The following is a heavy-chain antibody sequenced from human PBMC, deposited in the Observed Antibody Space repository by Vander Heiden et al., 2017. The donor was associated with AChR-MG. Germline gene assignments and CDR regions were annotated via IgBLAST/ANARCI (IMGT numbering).Heavy chain of an antibody. CDR3: AKGDWGDY. CDR2: LSGSGGST. J-gene: IGHJ4*02. V-gene: IGHV3-23*01. Sequence: EVQLLESGGGLVQPGGSLRLSCVASGSTFSNYAMSWVRPAPGMGLEWVSGLSGSGGSTSYADSVKGRFAISRDNSKNTVYLQMSSLRADDTAVYYCAKGDWGDYWGQGTLVTVSS. CDR1: GSTFSNYA. D-gene: IGHD7-27*01.